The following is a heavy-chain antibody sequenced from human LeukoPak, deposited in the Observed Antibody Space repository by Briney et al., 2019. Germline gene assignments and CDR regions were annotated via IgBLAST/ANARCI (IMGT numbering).Heavy chain of an antibody. D-gene: IGHD4-17*01. V-gene: IGHV3-30*18. J-gene: IGHJ4*02. Sequence: GGSLRLSCAASGFTFSSYGMHWVRQAPGKGLEWVAVISYDGSNKYYADSVKGRFTVSRDNSKNTLYLQMNSLRAEDTAVYYCAKDRDDYGVFDYWGQGALVTVSS. CDR3: AKDRDDYGVFDY. CDR1: GFTFSSYG. CDR2: ISYDGSNK.